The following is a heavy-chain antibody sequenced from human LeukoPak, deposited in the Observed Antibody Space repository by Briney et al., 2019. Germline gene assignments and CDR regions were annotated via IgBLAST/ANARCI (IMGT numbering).Heavy chain of an antibody. J-gene: IGHJ5*02. CDR1: GYSFTNYW. Sequence: GESLKISCKGSGYSFTNYWIGWVRQMPGKGPEWMGIIYPGDSDTRYSPSFQGQVTISADKSISTAYLQCSSLKASDTAMYYCARHLRLWQNWFDPWGQGTLVTVSS. CDR2: IYPGDSDT. CDR3: ARHLRLWQNWFDP. V-gene: IGHV5-51*01. D-gene: IGHD5-18*01.